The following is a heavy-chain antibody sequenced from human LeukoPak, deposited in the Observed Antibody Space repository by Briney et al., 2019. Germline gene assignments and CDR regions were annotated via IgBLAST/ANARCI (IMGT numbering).Heavy chain of an antibody. D-gene: IGHD2-8*01. CDR3: TRSVRNGHIDY. CDR1: GFALTTYN. Sequence: ASVKVSCKASGFALTTYNIVWLRQAPGQGLEWVGWVTAFNENTHYSRRFQGRVTMTRATSISTAYMELSSLTFEDTAVYYCTRSVRNGHIDYWGQGTLVTASS. CDR2: VTAFNENT. J-gene: IGHJ4*02. V-gene: IGHV1-18*01.